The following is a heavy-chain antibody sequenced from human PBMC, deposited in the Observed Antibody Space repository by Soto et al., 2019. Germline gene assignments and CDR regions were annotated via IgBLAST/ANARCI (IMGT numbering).Heavy chain of an antibody. CDR1: GGSISSGGYY. Sequence: PSETLSLTCTVSGGSISSGGYYWSWIRLHPGNGLEWIGYIYYSGSTYYNPSLKSRVTISVDTSKNQFSLKLSSVTAADTAVYYCARDRGQYSSSSNWFDPWGQGTLVTVSS. J-gene: IGHJ5*02. V-gene: IGHV4-31*03. CDR3: ARDRGQYSSSSNWFDP. D-gene: IGHD6-6*01. CDR2: IYYSGST.